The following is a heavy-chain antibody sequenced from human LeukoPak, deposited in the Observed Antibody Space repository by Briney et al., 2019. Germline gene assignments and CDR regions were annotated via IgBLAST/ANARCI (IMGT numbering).Heavy chain of an antibody. V-gene: IGHV3-74*01. CDR3: TRGYGDIDY. CDR1: GLTFSSYW. CDR2: TNSDGSNT. Sequence: PGGSLRLSCAASGLTFSSYWMRCVRHAPGKVRGWVSRTNSDGSNTRYSDSVKGRFTISRDNDKNTLYLQITSLRAEATAVYYCTRGYGDIDYWGQGTLVTVSS. D-gene: IGHD5-12*01. J-gene: IGHJ4*02.